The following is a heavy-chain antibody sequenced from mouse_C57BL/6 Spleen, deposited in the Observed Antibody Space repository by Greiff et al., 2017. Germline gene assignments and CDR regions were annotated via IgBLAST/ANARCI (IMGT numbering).Heavy chain of an antibody. CDR2: IDPSDSET. V-gene: IGHV1-52*01. Sequence: VQLQQSGPELVKPGDSVKLSCKASGYTFTSYWMHWVKQRPIQGLEWIGNIDPSDSETHYNQKFKDKATLTVDKSSSTAYMQLSSLTSEDSAVYYCARDTTVVAKGFTYAMDYWGQGTSVTVSS. J-gene: IGHJ4*01. D-gene: IGHD1-1*01. CDR3: ARDTTVVAKGFTYAMDY. CDR1: GYTFTSYW.